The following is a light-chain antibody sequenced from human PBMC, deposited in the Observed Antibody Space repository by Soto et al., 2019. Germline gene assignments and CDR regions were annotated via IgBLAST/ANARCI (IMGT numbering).Light chain of an antibody. J-gene: IGKJ1*01. CDR3: KQYNVFGP. CDR1: QSISGS. Sequence: DIQMTQSPSTLSASVGDRVTITCRASQSISGSLAWYQQKPGKAPKLLIYEASNLKSGVPSRFSGSGSGTEYTLTISSLQPDVSAVYYCKQYNVFGPFGQGTGVKIK. V-gene: IGKV1-5*03. CDR2: EAS.